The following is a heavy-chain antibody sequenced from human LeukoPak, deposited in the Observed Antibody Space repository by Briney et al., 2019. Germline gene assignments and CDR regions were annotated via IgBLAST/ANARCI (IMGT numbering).Heavy chain of an antibody. CDR2: VNGNGGST. V-gene: IGHV3-23*01. CDR1: GFSFSTYA. Sequence: GGSLRLSCAASGFSFSTYAMSWVRQAPGKGLEWVSGVNGNGGSTSYADSVKGRFTIFRDNSKNTVYLQMNSLRVEDTAVYYCAKSLYGGCDYWGQGTVVAVSS. D-gene: IGHD3-16*02. J-gene: IGHJ4*02. CDR3: AKSLYGGCDY.